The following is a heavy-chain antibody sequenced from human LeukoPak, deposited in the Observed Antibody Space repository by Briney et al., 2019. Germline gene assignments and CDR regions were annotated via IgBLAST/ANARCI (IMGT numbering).Heavy chain of an antibody. J-gene: IGHJ1*01. D-gene: IGHD3-22*01. CDR2: MNPNSGNT. Sequence: ASVKVSCKASGYTFTSYDINWVRQATGQGPEWMGWMNPNSGNTGYAQKFQGRVTMTRNTSISTAYMELSSLRSEDTAVYYCARIYYDSSGKNGGFQHWGQGTLVTVSS. CDR1: GYTFTSYD. CDR3: ARIYYDSSGKNGGFQH. V-gene: IGHV1-8*01.